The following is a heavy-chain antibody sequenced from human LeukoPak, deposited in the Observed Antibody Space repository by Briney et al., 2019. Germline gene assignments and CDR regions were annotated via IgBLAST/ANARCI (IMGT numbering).Heavy chain of an antibody. D-gene: IGHD2-15*01. V-gene: IGHV4-4*07. Sequence: PSETLSLTCTVSGGSISSYYWSWIRQPAGKGLEWIGRIYTSGSTNYNPSLKSRVTMSVDTSKNQFSLKLSSVTAADTAVYYCARALGYCSGGSCYGSGYDAFDIWGQGTMVTVSS. CDR1: GGSISSYY. CDR3: ARALGYCSGGSCYGSGYDAFDI. J-gene: IGHJ3*02. CDR2: IYTSGST.